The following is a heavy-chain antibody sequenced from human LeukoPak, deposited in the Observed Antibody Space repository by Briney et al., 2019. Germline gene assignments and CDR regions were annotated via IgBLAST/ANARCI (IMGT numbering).Heavy chain of an antibody. J-gene: IGHJ4*02. V-gene: IGHV4-39*01. CDR3: ASAPRRGSIGGLDD. Sequence: SETLSLTCTVSGGSISSNFYYWGWVRQPPGKGLEWIGSFYYGGSTYHNPSLKSRVTISVDTSKNQFSLNLSSVTAADTAVYYCASAPRRGSIGGLDDWGQGTLVTVSS. D-gene: IGHD3-10*01. CDR2: FYYGGST. CDR1: GGSISSNFYY.